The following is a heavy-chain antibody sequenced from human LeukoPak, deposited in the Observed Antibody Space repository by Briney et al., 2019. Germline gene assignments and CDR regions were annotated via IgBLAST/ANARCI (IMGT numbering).Heavy chain of an antibody. D-gene: IGHD4-17*01. CDR3: ARARMTTVTPSAFDI. V-gene: IGHV4-4*07. J-gene: IGHJ3*02. Sequence: PSETLSLTCTVSGGSISSYYWSWIRQPAGKGLEWIGRIYTSGSTNYNPSLKSRVTMSVDTSKNQFSLKLSSVTAADTAVYYCARARMTTVTPSAFDIWGQGTMVTVSS. CDR1: GGSISSYY. CDR2: IYTSGST.